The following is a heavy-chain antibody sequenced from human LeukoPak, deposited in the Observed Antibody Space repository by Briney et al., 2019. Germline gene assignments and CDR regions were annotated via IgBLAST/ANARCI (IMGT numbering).Heavy chain of an antibody. J-gene: IGHJ5*02. CDR3: ARDSGSGYDDWFDP. D-gene: IGHD5-12*01. CDR2: IKQDGSEK. V-gene: IGHV3-7*01. Sequence: GGSLRLSCAASGFTFSSYWMSWVRQAPGKGLEWVANIKQDGSEKYYVDSVKGRFTISRDNAKNSLYLQMNSLRAEDTAVYYCARDSGSGYDDWFDPWGQGTLVSVSS. CDR1: GFTFSSYW.